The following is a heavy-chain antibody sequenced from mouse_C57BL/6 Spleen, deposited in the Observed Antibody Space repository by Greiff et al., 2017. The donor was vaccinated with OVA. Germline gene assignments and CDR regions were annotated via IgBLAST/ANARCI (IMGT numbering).Heavy chain of an antibody. CDR3: TTGDYYGSSSAWFAY. CDR1: GFNIKDYY. D-gene: IGHD1-1*01. Sequence: VQLQQSGAELVRPGASVKLSCTASGFNIKDYYMHWVKQRPEQGLEWIGRIDPEDGDTEYAPKFQGKATMTADTSSNTAYLQLSSLTSEDTAVYYCTTGDYYGSSSAWFAYWRQGTLVTVSA. V-gene: IGHV14-1*01. J-gene: IGHJ3*01. CDR2: IDPEDGDT.